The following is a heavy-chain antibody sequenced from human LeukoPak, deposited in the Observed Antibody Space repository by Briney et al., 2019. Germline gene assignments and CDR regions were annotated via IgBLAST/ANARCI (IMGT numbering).Heavy chain of an antibody. J-gene: IGHJ4*02. CDR1: GYTFTGYY. CDR3: ARVLKGWSRKISGYGPLDY. V-gene: IGHV1-2*02. Sequence: ASVKVSCKASGYTFTGYYMHWLRQAPGQGLEWMGWINPNSGGTNYAQKFQGRVTMTRDTSISTAYMELSRLRSDDTAVYYCARVLKGWSRKISGYGPLDYWGQGTLVTVSS. CDR2: INPNSGGT. D-gene: IGHD5-12*01.